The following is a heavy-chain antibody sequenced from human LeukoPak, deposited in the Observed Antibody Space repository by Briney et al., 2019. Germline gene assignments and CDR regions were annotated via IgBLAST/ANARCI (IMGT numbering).Heavy chain of an antibody. CDR1: GGSFSGYY. J-gene: IGHJ4*02. CDR2: INHSGST. D-gene: IGHD6-19*01. Sequence: SETLSLTCAVYGGSFSGYYWSWIRQPPGKGLEWIGEINHSGSTNYNPSLKSRVTISVDTSKNQFSLKLSSVTAADTAVYYCASYSSGWDTFDYWGQGTLVTVSS. V-gene: IGHV4-34*01. CDR3: ASYSSGWDTFDY.